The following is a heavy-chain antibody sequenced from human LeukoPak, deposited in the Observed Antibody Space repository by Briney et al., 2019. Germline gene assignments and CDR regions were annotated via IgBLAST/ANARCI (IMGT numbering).Heavy chain of an antibody. Sequence: SETLSLTCTVSGGSISSSSYYWGRIRQPPGKGLEWIGSIYYSGSTYYNPSLKSRVTISVDTSKNQFSLKLSSVTAADTAVYYCARLNWRSDSTSYFDERGPGTLVTVSS. J-gene: IGHJ4*02. CDR1: GGSISSSSYY. V-gene: IGHV4-39*01. CDR3: ARLNWRSDSTSYFDE. CDR2: IYYSGST. D-gene: IGHD1-1*01.